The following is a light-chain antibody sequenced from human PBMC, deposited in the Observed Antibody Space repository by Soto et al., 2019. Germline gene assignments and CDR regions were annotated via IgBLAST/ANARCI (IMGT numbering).Light chain of an antibody. CDR2: GAS. J-gene: IGKJ5*01. CDR1: QSVSSY. V-gene: IGKV3D-15*01. Sequence: EIVLTQSPATLCLSPGERATLSCRASQSVSSYLAWYQQKPGQAPRLLIYGASSRATGIPDRCSGSGSGAEFTFTISSRQSEDFAVYYCQQYNNWTPITFGQGTRLEIK. CDR3: QQYNNWTPIT.